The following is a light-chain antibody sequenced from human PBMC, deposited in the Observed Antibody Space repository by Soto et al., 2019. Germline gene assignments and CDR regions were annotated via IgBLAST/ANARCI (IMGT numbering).Light chain of an antibody. V-gene: IGKV3-11*01. CDR1: QSINTY. J-gene: IGKJ4*01. CDR3: QQRSNWPLT. Sequence: EIVLTQSPATLSSSPGESVTLSCRASQSINTYLAWYQQKPGQAPRLLIYDASYRAAGIPSRFIGSGSGTDFTLTISSLEPADFAIYHCQQRSNWPLTFGGGTKVEI. CDR2: DAS.